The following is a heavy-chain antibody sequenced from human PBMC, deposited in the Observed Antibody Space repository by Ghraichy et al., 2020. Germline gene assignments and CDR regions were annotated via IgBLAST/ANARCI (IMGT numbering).Heavy chain of an antibody. CDR3: ARGLRRGWYSYGSQYYFDY. D-gene: IGHD5-18*01. J-gene: IGHJ4*02. V-gene: IGHV4-34*01. CDR2: INHSGST. Sequence: SETLFLTCAVYGGSFSGYYWSWIRQPPGKGLEWIGEINHSGSTNYNPSLKSRVTISVDTSKNQFSLKLSSVTAADTAVYYCARGLRRGWYSYGSQYYFDYWGQGTLVTVSS. CDR1: GGSFSGYY.